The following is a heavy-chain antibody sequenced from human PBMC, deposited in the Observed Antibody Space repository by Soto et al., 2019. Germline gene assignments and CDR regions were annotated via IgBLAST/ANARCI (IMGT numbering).Heavy chain of an antibody. V-gene: IGHV4-31*03. Sequence: QVQLQESGPGLVKPSQTLSLTCSVSGDSISSTGFYWTWIRQHPGKAPEWIGNIHYTGRTSYNPHLKSRLAISMDASKNQFSLNVSSVTFAHTAVYYCARDHHSLGDNYGVDVWGQGTTVTVSS. D-gene: IGHD3-10*01. CDR1: GDSISSTGFY. CDR3: ARDHHSLGDNYGVDV. J-gene: IGHJ6*02. CDR2: IHYTGRT.